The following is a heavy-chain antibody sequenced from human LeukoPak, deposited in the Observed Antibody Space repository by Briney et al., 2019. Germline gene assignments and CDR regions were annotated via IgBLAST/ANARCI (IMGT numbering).Heavy chain of an antibody. CDR3: ARGRRYCSSTSCYYYMDV. V-gene: IGHV4-34*01. J-gene: IGHJ6*03. CDR1: GGSFSGYY. D-gene: IGHD2-2*01. Sequence: SETLSLTCAVYGGSFSGYYWSWIRQPPGKGLEWIGEINHSGSTNYNPSLKSRVTISVDTSKNQFSLKLSSVTAADTAVYYCARGRRYCSSTSCYYYMDVWGKGTTVTVSS. CDR2: INHSGST.